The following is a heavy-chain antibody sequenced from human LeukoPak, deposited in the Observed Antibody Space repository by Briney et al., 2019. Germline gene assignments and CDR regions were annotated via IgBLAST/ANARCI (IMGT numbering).Heavy chain of an antibody. CDR1: GYSISSGYY. CDR3: ASGNYFDY. Sequence: PSETLSLTCAVSGYSISSGYYWGWIRQPPGKGLEWIGSIYHSGSTYYNPSLKSRVTISVDTSKNQFSLKLSSVTAADTAVCYCASGNYFDYWGQGTLVTVSS. CDR2: IYHSGST. V-gene: IGHV4-38-2*01. J-gene: IGHJ4*02. D-gene: IGHD1-26*01.